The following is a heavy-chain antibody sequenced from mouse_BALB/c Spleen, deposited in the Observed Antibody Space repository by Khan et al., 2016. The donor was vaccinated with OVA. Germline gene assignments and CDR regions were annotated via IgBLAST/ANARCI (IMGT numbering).Heavy chain of an antibody. CDR2: ISSGGDYT. CDR1: GFTFSSYS. D-gene: IGHD4-1*01. J-gene: IGHJ3*01. Sequence: EVELVESGGDLVKPGGSLKLSCAASGFTFSSYSMSWVRQTPDKRLEWVASISSGGDYTYYPDIVKGRFTISRDNAKNNLYLQMSSLKSEDTAMYYWASHLTGAFAYWGQGTLVTVSA. V-gene: IGHV5-6*01. CDR3: ASHLTGAFAY.